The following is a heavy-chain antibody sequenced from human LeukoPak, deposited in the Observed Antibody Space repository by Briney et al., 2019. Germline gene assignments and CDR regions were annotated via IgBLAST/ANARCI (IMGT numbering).Heavy chain of an antibody. CDR3: AKDARRTNGWYYFDY. D-gene: IGHD6-19*01. V-gene: IGHV3-23*01. Sequence: PGGSLRLSCAASGFAFSSQAMGWVRQAPGKGLEWVSVISDSGSLTYYAESVKGRFTISRDNSKKTLFLQLNSLTAEDTAVYYCAKDARRTNGWYYFDYWGQGALVTVSS. CDR1: GFAFSSQA. J-gene: IGHJ4*02. CDR2: ISDSGSLT.